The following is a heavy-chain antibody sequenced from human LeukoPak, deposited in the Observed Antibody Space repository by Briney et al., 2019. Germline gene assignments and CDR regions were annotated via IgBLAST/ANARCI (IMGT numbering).Heavy chain of an antibody. Sequence: SETLSLTCTVSGGSISSYYWSWIRQPAGKGLEWIGRIYTSGSTNYNPSLKSRVTMSVDTSKNQFSLKLSSVTAADTAVYYCARAELSGSYFADAFDIWGQGTMVTV. CDR2: IYTSGST. D-gene: IGHD1-26*01. CDR1: GGSISSYY. V-gene: IGHV4-4*07. J-gene: IGHJ3*02. CDR3: ARAELSGSYFADAFDI.